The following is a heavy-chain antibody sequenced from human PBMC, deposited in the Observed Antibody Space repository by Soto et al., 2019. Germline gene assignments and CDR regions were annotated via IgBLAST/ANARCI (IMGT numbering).Heavy chain of an antibody. Sequence: GGSLRLSCAASGVTFSSNGMHWVRQAPGKGLEWVAVISNDGSNKYYADSVKGRFTISRDNSKNTVYLQMNSLRAEDTAVYYCAKGRDYSNVGLYWGQGTLVTVSS. V-gene: IGHV3-30*18. CDR2: ISNDGSNK. J-gene: IGHJ4*02. D-gene: IGHD4-4*01. CDR3: AKGRDYSNVGLY. CDR1: GVTFSSNG.